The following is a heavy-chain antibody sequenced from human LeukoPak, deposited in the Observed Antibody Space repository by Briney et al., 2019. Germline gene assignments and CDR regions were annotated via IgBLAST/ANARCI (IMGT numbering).Heavy chain of an antibody. Sequence: PGGSLRLSCAASGFTFNNYAMTWVRQAPGKGLEWVGFIRSKAFGGTTEYAASVKRRFTLSRDDSKSIAYVQMNSLRAEDRAVYYCAREGDSSSVGWFDHWGQGTLVTVSS. CDR2: IRSKAFGGTT. J-gene: IGHJ5*02. CDR3: AREGDSSSVGWFDH. CDR1: GFTFNNYA. D-gene: IGHD6-13*01. V-gene: IGHV3-49*04.